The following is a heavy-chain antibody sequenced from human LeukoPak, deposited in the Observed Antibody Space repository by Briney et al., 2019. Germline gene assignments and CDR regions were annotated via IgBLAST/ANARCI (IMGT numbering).Heavy chain of an antibody. CDR3: EEEEPSHFFDI. Sequence: ASVKVSCKASGYTFTSYGINWVRQAPGQGLEWMGWINAYNGNTNYAQKLQGRVTMTTDKSTSTAYVGLRSLRPRATAVEYSEEEEPSHFFDIWGQGTMVTVSS. V-gene: IGHV1-18*01. CDR2: INAYNGNT. D-gene: IGHD3-3*02. CDR1: GYTFTSYG. J-gene: IGHJ3*02.